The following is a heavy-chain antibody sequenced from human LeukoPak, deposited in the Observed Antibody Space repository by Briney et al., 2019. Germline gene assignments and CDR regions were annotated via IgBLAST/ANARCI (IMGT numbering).Heavy chain of an antibody. CDR1: GFTFSSHG. J-gene: IGHJ4*02. D-gene: IGHD6-19*01. CDR2: ITGGGTT. CDR3: AKDRHWLALDD. Sequence: GGSLRLSCAASGFTFSSHGMNWVRQAPGKGLEWVSSITGGGTTYYADSVKGRVTISRDNSKNTLYLQMNSLRAEDTAVYYCAKDRHWLALDDWGQGTLVTVSS. V-gene: IGHV3-23*01.